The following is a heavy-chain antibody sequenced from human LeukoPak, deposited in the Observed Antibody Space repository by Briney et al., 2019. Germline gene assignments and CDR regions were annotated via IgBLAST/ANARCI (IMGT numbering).Heavy chain of an antibody. Sequence: SETLSLTCTVSGGSISSYYWSWIQQPPGKGLEWIGYIYYSGSTSYNPSLRSRVTISVDTSSNQFSLILTSVTAADTAVYYCARGTKTGYTGYDWNYWGQGSLVTVSS. D-gene: IGHD5-12*01. J-gene: IGHJ4*02. CDR3: ARGTKTGYTGYDWNY. CDR1: GGSISSYY. CDR2: IYYSGST. V-gene: IGHV4-59*01.